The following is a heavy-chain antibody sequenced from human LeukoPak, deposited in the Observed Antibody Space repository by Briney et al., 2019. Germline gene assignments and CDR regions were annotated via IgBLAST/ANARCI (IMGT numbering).Heavy chain of an antibody. CDR3: ARTHDFWSGYFAY. Sequence: ESGPTLVNPTETLTLTCTVSGLSLSNARMGVSWIRQPPGKALEWLAHIFSNDEKSYSTSLKSRLTISKDTSKSQVVLTMTNMDPVDTATYYCARTHDFWSGYFAYWGQGTLVTVSS. CDR1: GLSLSNARMG. J-gene: IGHJ4*02. D-gene: IGHD3-3*01. V-gene: IGHV2-26*02. CDR2: IFSNDEK.